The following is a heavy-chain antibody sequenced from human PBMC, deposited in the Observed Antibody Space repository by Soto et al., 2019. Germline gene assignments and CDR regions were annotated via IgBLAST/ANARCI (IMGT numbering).Heavy chain of an antibody. CDR3: ARGREIVATFSYYSYMDV. V-gene: IGHV4-34*01. D-gene: IGHD5-12*01. J-gene: IGHJ6*03. CDR1: GGSFSGYY. Sequence: SETLSLTCAVYGGSFSGYYWTWIRQPPGKGLEWIGEINHSGSTNYNPSLKSRVTISVDTSKNQFSLKLSSVTAADTAVYYCARGREIVATFSYYSYMDVWGKGTTVTVSS. CDR2: INHSGST.